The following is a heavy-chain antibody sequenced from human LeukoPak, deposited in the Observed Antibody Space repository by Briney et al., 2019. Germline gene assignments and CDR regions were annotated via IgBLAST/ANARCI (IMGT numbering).Heavy chain of an antibody. J-gene: IGHJ3*02. CDR3: AKAHSGYAAFDI. CDR2: ISWNSGSI. Sequence: PEGSLRLSCAASEFSLGSNYMTWVRQAPGKGLEWDSGISWNSGSIGYADSVKGRFTISRDNTKNSLYLQMNSLRAEDTALYYCAKAHSGYAAFDIWGQGTMVTVSS. CDR1: EFSLGSNY. V-gene: IGHV3-9*01. D-gene: IGHD5-12*01.